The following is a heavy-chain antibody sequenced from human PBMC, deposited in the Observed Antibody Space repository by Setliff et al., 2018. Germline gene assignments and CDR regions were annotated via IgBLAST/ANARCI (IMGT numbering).Heavy chain of an antibody. CDR1: GGTFSSYA. Sequence: SVKVSCKASGGTFSSYAISWVRQAPGQGLEWMGRIIPIFGTANYAQKFQGRVTITADESTSTAYMELSSLRSEDTAVYYCARGNLGRYSYGLPDYWGQGTLVTAPQ. V-gene: IGHV1-69*13. D-gene: IGHD5-18*01. CDR2: IIPIFGTA. J-gene: IGHJ4*02. CDR3: ARGNLGRYSYGLPDY.